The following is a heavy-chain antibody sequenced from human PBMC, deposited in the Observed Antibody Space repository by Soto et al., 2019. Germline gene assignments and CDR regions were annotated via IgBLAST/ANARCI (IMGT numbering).Heavy chain of an antibody. CDR3: GNSLGRNLLDHRSLAPYYYSTAV. J-gene: IGHJ6*02. D-gene: IGHD3-10*01. CDR1: GFTFSSYA. V-gene: IGHV3-23*01. Sequence: GGSLRLSCAASGFTFSSYAMSWVRQAPGKGLEWVSAISGSGGSTYYADSVKGRFTISRDNSKNTLYLQMNSLRAEDTAVYYCGNSLGRNLLDHRSLAPYYYSTAVWCLGTT. CDR2: ISGSGGST.